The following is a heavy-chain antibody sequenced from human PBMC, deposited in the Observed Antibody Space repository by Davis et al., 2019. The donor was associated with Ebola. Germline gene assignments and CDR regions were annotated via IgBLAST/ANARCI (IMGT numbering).Heavy chain of an antibody. J-gene: IGHJ4*02. D-gene: IGHD3-22*01. Sequence: PGGSLRLSCAASGFTSSNYAMSWVRQAPGKGLEWVSGLGGSGSKTYYADSVKGRFTISRDNSKNTLDLQMNSLRAADTAVYYCAKLSLGSLSYDNNGYFGYYFDNWGQGTLVTVSS. V-gene: IGHV3-23*01. CDR3: AKLSLGSLSYDNNGYFGYYFDN. CDR2: LGGSGSKT. CDR1: GFTSSNYA.